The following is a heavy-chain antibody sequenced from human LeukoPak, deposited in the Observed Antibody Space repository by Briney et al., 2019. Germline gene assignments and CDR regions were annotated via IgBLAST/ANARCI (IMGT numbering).Heavy chain of an antibody. Sequence: PGGSLRLSCAASGFTFSGSAMQWVRQASGKGLEWVGRIRSKANSYATAYAASVKGRFTISRDDSKNTAYLQMNSLKTEDTAVYYCTRSSGGPQAGFDYWGQGTLVTVSS. CDR3: TRSSGGPQAGFDY. CDR2: IRSKANSYAT. D-gene: IGHD6-25*01. J-gene: IGHJ4*02. CDR1: GFTFSGSA. V-gene: IGHV3-73*01.